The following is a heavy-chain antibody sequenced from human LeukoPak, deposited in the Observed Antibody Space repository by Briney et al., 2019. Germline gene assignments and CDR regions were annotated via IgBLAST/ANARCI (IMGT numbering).Heavy chain of an antibody. D-gene: IGHD5-12*01. CDR1: GYTFTGYY. J-gene: IGHJ6*03. Sequence: ASVKVSCKASGYTFTGYYMHWVRQAPGQGLEWMGWINPNSGGTNYAQKFQGRVTMTRDTSISTAYMELSRLRSDDTAVYYCERDRDSGYDSHYYYYMDVWGKGTTVTVSS. V-gene: IGHV1-2*02. CDR2: INPNSGGT. CDR3: ERDRDSGYDSHYYYYMDV.